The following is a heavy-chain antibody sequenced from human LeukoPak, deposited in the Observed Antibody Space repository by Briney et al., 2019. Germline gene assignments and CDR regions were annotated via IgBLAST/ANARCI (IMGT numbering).Heavy chain of an antibody. D-gene: IGHD3-10*01. CDR1: GYTFTSYA. V-gene: IGHV1-3*01. CDR2: INAGNGNT. J-gene: IGHJ4*02. CDR3: ARWNWRGSGSYFDY. Sequence: GASVKVSCKASGYTFTSYAMHWVRQAPGQRLERMGWINAGNGNTKYSQKFQGRVTITRDTSTSTAYMELSSLRSDDTAVSYCARWNWRGSGSYFDYWGQGTLVTVSS.